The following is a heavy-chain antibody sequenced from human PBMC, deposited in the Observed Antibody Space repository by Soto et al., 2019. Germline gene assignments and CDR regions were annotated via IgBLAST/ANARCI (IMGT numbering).Heavy chain of an antibody. CDR2: ISGGGST. V-gene: IGHV3-23*01. CDR3: AKRGPVVTLEKYSDY. CDR1: GFAFKNYA. D-gene: IGHD2-21*02. Sequence: PGGSLRLSCAASGFAFKNYAMTWVRQAPGKGLEWVSGISGGGSTYYADSVKGRFTISRDNSKNTLYLQMDSLRAEDTAVYYCAKRGPVVTLEKYSDYWGQGTLVTVSS. J-gene: IGHJ4*02.